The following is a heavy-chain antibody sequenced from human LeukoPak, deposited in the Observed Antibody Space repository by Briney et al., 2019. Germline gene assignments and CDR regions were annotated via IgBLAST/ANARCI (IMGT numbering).Heavy chain of an antibody. D-gene: IGHD6-19*01. Sequence: PGRSLRLSCAASGFTFSSYSMNWVRQAPGKGLEWVSSISSSSSYIHYADSVEGRFTISRDNAKNSLYLQMNSLRAEDTAVYYCARGTGIAVAGTDYWGQGALVTVSS. V-gene: IGHV3-21*01. CDR1: GFTFSSYS. CDR3: ARGTGIAVAGTDY. J-gene: IGHJ4*02. CDR2: ISSSSSYI.